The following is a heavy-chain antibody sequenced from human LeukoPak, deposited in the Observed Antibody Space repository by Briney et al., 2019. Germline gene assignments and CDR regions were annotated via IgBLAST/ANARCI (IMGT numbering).Heavy chain of an antibody. CDR2: ISYDGSNK. J-gene: IGHJ4*02. Sequence: GRSLRLSCAASGFTFSSYAMHWVRQAPGKGLEWVAVISYDGSNKYYADSVKGRFTISRDNSKNTLYLQMNSLRAEDTAVCYCARGISSGWYKYYFDYWGQGTLVTVSS. CDR1: GFTFSSYA. D-gene: IGHD6-19*01. V-gene: IGHV3-30-3*01. CDR3: ARGISSGWYKYYFDY.